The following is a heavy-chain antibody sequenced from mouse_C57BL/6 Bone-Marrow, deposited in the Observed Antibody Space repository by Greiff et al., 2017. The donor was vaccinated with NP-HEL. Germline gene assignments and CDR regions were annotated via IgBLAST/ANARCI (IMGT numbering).Heavy chain of an antibody. V-gene: IGHV5-6*01. CDR3: ARRFLYYFDY. J-gene: IGHJ2*01. Sequence: EVQVVESGGDLVKPGGSLKLSCAASGFTFSSYGMSWVRQTPDKRLEWVATISSGGSYTYYPDSVKGRFTISRDNAKNTLYLQMSSLKSEDTAMYYCARRFLYYFDYWGQGTTLTVSS. CDR2: ISSGGSYT. CDR1: GFTFSSYG.